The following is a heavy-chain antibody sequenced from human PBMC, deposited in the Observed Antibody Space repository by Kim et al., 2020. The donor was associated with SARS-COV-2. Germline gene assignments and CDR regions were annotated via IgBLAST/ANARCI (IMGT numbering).Heavy chain of an antibody. CDR3: ARDGYFDWLKPIDY. V-gene: IGHV1-18*01. Sequence: AQTLQGRVTMTTDTSTSTAYMELRSLRSDDTAVYYCARDGYFDWLKPIDYWGQGTLVTVSS. J-gene: IGHJ4*02. D-gene: IGHD3-9*01.